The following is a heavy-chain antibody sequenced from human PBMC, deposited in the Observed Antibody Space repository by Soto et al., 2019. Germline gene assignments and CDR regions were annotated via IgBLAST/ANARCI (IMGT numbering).Heavy chain of an antibody. CDR1: GGTLSNYA. Sequence: QVQLVQSGAEVKKPGSSVKVSCKASGGTLSNYAFTWVRQAPGQGLEWMGGIIPIFNTANYAQKFQGRVTITADESTSTAYREVNSLRSEDTAIYYCARIRPTEYVGNYSNGMDVWGQGTTVTVSS. V-gene: IGHV1-69*01. CDR3: ARIRPTEYVGNYSNGMDV. D-gene: IGHD4-4*01. J-gene: IGHJ6*02. CDR2: IIPIFNTA.